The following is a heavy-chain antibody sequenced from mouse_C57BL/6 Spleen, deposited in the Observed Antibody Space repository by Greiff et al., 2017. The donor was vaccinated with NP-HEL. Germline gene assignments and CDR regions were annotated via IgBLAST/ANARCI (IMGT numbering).Heavy chain of an antibody. CDR2: IDPEDGDT. CDR1: GFNIKDYY. D-gene: IGHD1-1*01. V-gene: IGHV14-1*01. Sequence: VQLQQSGAELVRPGASVKLSCTASGFNIKDYYMHWVKQRPEQGLEWIGRIDPEDGDTEYAPKFQGKATMTADTSSNTAYLQLSSLTSEDTAVYYCKPHTITTVVATDYWGQGTTLTVSS. CDR3: KPHTITTVVATDY. J-gene: IGHJ2*01.